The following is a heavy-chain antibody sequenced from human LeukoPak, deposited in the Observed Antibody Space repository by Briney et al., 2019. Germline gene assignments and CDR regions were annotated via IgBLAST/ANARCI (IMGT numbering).Heavy chain of an antibody. D-gene: IGHD3-10*01. CDR2: ISSSGSTI. CDR3: ARVPYYGSGSYFNWFDP. Sequence: SGGSLRLSCAASGFTFSSYEMNWVRQAPGKGLEWVLYISSSGSTIYYADSVKGRFTISRDNAKNSLYLQMNSLRAEDTAVYYCARVPYYGSGSYFNWFDPWGQGTLVTVSS. CDR1: GFTFSSYE. J-gene: IGHJ5*02. V-gene: IGHV3-48*03.